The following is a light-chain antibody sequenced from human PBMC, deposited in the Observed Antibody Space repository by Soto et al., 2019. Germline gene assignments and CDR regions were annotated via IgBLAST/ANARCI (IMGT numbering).Light chain of an antibody. CDR3: QQRSDCPPN. Sequence: EIVVTQSPATLSLSPGERATLSCRGSQSIGTYLAWYQQKRGQSPRRLIYNWANRATGIPARFSGSWSGTDFTLTISSLEPEDFAVYYCQQRSDCPPNFGQATRLEIK. CDR1: QSIGTY. J-gene: IGKJ5*01. V-gene: IGKV3-11*01. CDR2: NWA.